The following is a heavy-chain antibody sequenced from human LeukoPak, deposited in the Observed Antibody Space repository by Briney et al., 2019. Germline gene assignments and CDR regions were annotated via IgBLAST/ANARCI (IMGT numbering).Heavy chain of an antibody. V-gene: IGHV3-9*03. CDR2: ISWNSGSI. CDR1: GFTFDDYA. Sequence: PGGSLRLSCAASGFTFDDYAMHWVRQAPGKGLEWVSGISWNSGSIGYADSVKGRFTISRDNAKNSLYLQMNCLRAEDMALYYCAKALGSALGPYYYMDVWGKGTTVTVSS. CDR3: AKALGSALGPYYYMDV. J-gene: IGHJ6*03. D-gene: IGHD3-10*01.